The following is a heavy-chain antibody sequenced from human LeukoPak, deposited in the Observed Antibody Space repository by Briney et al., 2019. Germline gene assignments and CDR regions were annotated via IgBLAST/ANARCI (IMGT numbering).Heavy chain of an antibody. CDR1: GFTFSSYA. V-gene: IGHV3-23*01. J-gene: IGHJ6*02. Sequence: PGGSLRLSCAASGFTFSSYAMSWVRQAPGKGLEWVSGISGDGGNTYYADSVKGRLTISRDNSENTLYLQMNSLRAEDTAVYYCAKDESDCSATSCYYFYYYSAMDVWGQGTTVTVSS. D-gene: IGHD2-2*01. CDR3: AKDESDCSATSCYYFYYYSAMDV. CDR2: ISGDGGNT.